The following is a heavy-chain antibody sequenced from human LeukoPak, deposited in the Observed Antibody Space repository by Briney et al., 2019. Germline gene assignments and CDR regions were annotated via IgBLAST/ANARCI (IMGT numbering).Heavy chain of an antibody. CDR2: ITGYGTT. D-gene: IGHD6-13*01. Sequence: GGSLRLSCAASGFTFSNFAMMWVRQAPGTGLQWVSTITGYGTTFYADSVRGRFTIFRDTSMNTLFLQMNSLGAEDTAVYYCAKGAAAGKVDWFDPWGQGTLVTVSS. J-gene: IGHJ5*02. CDR3: AKGAAAGKVDWFDP. CDR1: GFTFSNFA. V-gene: IGHV3-23*01.